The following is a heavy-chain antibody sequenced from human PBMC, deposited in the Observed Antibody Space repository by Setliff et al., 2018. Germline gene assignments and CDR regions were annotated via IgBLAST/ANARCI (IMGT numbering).Heavy chain of an antibody. Sequence: ASVKVSCKASGYTLTSHYMHWVRQAPGLGLEWTGTINPSSGRTSYAQKFQGRVTMTRDTSTSTVYMDMSSLRSEDTAVYYCARDVFPYHYEGAFDIWGQGTMVTVSS. CDR2: INPSSGRT. CDR3: ARDVFPYHYEGAFDI. D-gene: IGHD3-22*01. V-gene: IGHV1-46*01. J-gene: IGHJ3*02. CDR1: GYTLTSHY.